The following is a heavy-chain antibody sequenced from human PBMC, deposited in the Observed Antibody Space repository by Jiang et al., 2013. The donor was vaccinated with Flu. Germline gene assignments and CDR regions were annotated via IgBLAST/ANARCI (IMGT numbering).Heavy chain of an antibody. CDR1: GYTFTNYA. CDR3: ARRYSSNWYSDY. D-gene: IGHD6-13*01. Sequence: GAEVKKPGASVKVSCKGSGYTFTNYAMHWVRQAPGQRLEWMGWINAGSGNTKYSQKFQDRLTITTDTSASTAYMELSSLRSEDTAVYSCARRYSSNWYSDYWGQGTLVTVSS. CDR2: INAGSGNT. V-gene: IGHV1-3*01. J-gene: IGHJ4*02.